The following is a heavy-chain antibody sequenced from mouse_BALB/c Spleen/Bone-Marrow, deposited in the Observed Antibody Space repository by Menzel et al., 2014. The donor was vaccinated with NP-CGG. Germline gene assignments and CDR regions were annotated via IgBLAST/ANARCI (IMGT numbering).Heavy chain of an antibody. CDR2: IRYSGST. Sequence: EVQLVESGPDLVKPSQSLSLTCTVTGYSITSGYGWHWIRQFPGNKLEWMGYIRYSGSTNYNPSLKSRISITRDTSKNHFFLQLNSVTTEDTATYYCARRGDYYGNYADYWGQGTSVTVSS. CDR1: GYSITSGYG. D-gene: IGHD2-1*01. V-gene: IGHV3-1*02. J-gene: IGHJ4*01. CDR3: ARRGDYYGNYADY.